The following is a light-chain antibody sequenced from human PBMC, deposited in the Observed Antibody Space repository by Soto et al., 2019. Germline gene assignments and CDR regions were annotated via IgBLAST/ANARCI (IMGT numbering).Light chain of an antibody. V-gene: IGLV3-21*02. Sequence: SYILTQPPSVSVAPGQTACITCEGNNIGSKSVHWYQHKPGQAPVLVVYGDTDRPSGIPERFSGSNSANTATLTIGRVETGDEAAYYCQVWDNIGDVVFGGGTKLTVL. CDR3: QVWDNIGDVV. CDR2: GDT. J-gene: IGLJ2*01. CDR1: NIGSKS.